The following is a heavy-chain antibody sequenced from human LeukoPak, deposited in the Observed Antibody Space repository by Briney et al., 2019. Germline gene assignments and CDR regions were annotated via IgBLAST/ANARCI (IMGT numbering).Heavy chain of an antibody. D-gene: IGHD1-1*01. J-gene: IGHJ5*01. V-gene: IGHV4-39*02. CDR1: GASISSSIHY. Sequence: PSETLSLTCAVSGASISSSIHYWGWVRQPPGKGLEWIGSVYYSGGTYYNPSLESRLTISVDTSNNRFSLKLKSVTAADTAVYYCARVTTGSTTLDSWGQGILVTVSS. CDR3: ARVTTGSTTLDS. CDR2: VYYSGGT.